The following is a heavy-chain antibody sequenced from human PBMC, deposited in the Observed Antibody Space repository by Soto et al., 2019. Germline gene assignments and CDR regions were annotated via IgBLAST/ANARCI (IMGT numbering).Heavy chain of an antibody. J-gene: IGHJ6*02. CDR3: AKNGQPPYYYYGMDV. Sequence: QGQLVQSGPEVKKSGASVKVSCKASGYTFSRYGISWVRQAPGQGLEWMGWISGYNGDTKYAQKVQGRVTMTIDTSTYTAYMELRSLTSDDTAIYDCAKNGQPPYYYYGMDVWGQGTTVTVSS. CDR2: ISGYNGDT. CDR1: GYTFSRYG. D-gene: IGHD2-8*01. V-gene: IGHV1-18*01.